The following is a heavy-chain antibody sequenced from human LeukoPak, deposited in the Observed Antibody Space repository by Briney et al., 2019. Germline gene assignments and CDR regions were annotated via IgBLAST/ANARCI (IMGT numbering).Heavy chain of an antibody. J-gene: IGHJ4*02. Sequence: ASVKVSCKASGYTFTGYYMHWVRQAPGQGLERMGWINPNSGGTNYAQKFQGRVTMTRDTSISTAYMELSRLRSDDTAVYYCARGARTVTTAGGGGGPPNTPLTFDYWGQGTLVTVSS. CDR1: GYTFTGYY. V-gene: IGHV1-2*02. CDR2: INPNSGGT. CDR3: ARGARTVTTAGGGGGPPNTPLTFDY. D-gene: IGHD4-11*01.